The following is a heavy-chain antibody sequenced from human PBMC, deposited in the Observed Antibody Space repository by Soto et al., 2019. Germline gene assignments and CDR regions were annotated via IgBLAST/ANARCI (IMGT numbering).Heavy chain of an antibody. V-gene: IGHV1-18*04. CDR1: GYTFTSYG. CDR2: IRAYNGNT. D-gene: IGHD2-2*01. CDR3: ASVPGGYCSGTSCYEGDAFDI. J-gene: IGHJ3*02. Sequence: QVQLVQSGAEVKKPGASVKVSCKASGYTFTSYGISWVRQAPGQGLEWMGWIRAYNGNTNYAQKPQGRVTMTTDTSTSTAYMELGSLRSDDTAVYYCASVPGGYCSGTSCYEGDAFDIWGQGTMVTVSS.